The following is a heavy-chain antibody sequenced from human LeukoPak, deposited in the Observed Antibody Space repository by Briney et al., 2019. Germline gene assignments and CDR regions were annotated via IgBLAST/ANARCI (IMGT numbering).Heavy chain of an antibody. J-gene: IGHJ5*02. CDR2: IYTSGST. CDR3: ARGWAAAGTRGRRYWFDP. CDR1: GGSISSYC. Sequence: SETLSLTCTVSGGSISSYCRSWIRQPAGKGLEWIGRIYTSGSTNYNPSLKSRVTMSVDTSKNQLSLKLSSVTAADTAVYYCARGWAAAGTRGRRYWFDPWVQGTLVTVSS. V-gene: IGHV4-4*07. D-gene: IGHD6-13*01.